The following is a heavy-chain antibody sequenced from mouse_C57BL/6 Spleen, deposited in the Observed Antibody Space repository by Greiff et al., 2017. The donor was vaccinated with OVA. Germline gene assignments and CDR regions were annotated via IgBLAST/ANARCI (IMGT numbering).Heavy chain of an antibody. CDR2: LNPNNGGT. J-gene: IGHJ3*01. Sequence: VQLQQSGPELVKPGASVKMSCKASGYTFTDYTMHWVKQSHGKSLEWIGYLNPNNGGTSYNQKFKGKATLTVNKSSSPADMELRSLTSEESAVYYCAREMVETLCAYWGQGTLVTVSA. V-gene: IGHV1-22*01. CDR1: GYTFTDYT. D-gene: IGHD2-3*01. CDR3: AREMVETLCAY.